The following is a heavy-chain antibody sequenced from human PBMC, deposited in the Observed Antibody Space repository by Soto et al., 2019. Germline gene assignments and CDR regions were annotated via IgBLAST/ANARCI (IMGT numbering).Heavy chain of an antibody. J-gene: IGHJ6*02. D-gene: IGHD3-3*01. CDR2: IYTSGST. Sequence: SETLSLTCTVSGGSISSYYWSWIRQPAGKGLEWIGRIYTSGSTNYNPSLKSRVTMSVDTSKNQLSLKLSSVTAADTAVYYCARDYGYYDFWSGPDGLDVWGQGTTVTVSS. CDR3: ARDYGYYDFWSGPDGLDV. V-gene: IGHV4-4*07. CDR1: GGSISSYY.